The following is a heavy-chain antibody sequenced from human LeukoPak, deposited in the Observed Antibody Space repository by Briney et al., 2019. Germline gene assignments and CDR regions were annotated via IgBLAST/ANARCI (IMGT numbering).Heavy chain of an antibody. D-gene: IGHD2-2*01. CDR3: ARDFGGYCSSTSCSI. Sequence: SETLSLTCTVSGGSVSSSTYYWSWIRQPPGKGLEWIGYIYHSGSTYYNPSLKSRVTISVDRSKNQFSLKLSSVTAADTAVYYCARDFGGYCSSTSCSIWGQGTLVTVSS. J-gene: IGHJ4*02. V-gene: IGHV4-30-2*01. CDR1: GGSVSSSTYY. CDR2: IYHSGST.